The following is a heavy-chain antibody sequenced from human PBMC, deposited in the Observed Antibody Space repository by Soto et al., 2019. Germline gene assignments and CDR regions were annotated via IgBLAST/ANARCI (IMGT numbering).Heavy chain of an antibody. CDR3: ASNSYGYTVYDD. D-gene: IGHD5-18*01. V-gene: IGHV4-30-4*01. Sequence: QVQLQESGPGLVKPSQTLSLTCAVSGGSISSGDYYWSWIRQPPGKGLEWIGYIYYSGSTYYNPSLNSRFTISVDTSKNQFSLKLSSLTAADTAVYYCASNSYGYTVYDDWGQGTLVTVSS. J-gene: IGHJ4*02. CDR1: GGSISSGDYY. CDR2: IYYSGST.